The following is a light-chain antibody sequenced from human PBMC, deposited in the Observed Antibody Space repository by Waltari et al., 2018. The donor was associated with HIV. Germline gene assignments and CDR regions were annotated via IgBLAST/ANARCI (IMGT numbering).Light chain of an antibody. Sequence: DIQMTQSPSSLSAHVGDRVTINCQASQDITYYLNWYQQKPGKAPKLLIYDAFNWETGVPSRFSASGSGTDCTFTISSLHPEDIGTYYCQQYDNIPRTFGQGTKVEV. CDR1: QDITYY. CDR3: QQYDNIPRT. V-gene: IGKV1-33*01. CDR2: DAF. J-gene: IGKJ1*01.